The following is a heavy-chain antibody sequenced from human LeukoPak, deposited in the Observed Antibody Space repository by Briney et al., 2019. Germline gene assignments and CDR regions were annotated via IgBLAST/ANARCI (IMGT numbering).Heavy chain of an antibody. CDR2: INPNSGGT. D-gene: IGHD5/OR15-5a*01. CDR3: ARVRLSTNNWFDP. V-gene: IGHV1-2*02. Sequence: GASVKVSCKASGYTFTGYYMHWVRQAPGQGLEWMGWINPNSGGTNYAQKFQGRVTMTRDTSISTAYMELSRLRSDDTAVYYCARVRLSTNNWFDPWGQGTLVTVSS. J-gene: IGHJ5*02. CDR1: GYTFTGYY.